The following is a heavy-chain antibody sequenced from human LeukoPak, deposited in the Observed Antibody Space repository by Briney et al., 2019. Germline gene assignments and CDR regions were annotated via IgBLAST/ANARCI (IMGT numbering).Heavy chain of an antibody. CDR1: GFTFSSHW. CDR2: IKEDGGVE. CDR3: AKDRSTDYYYYYGMDV. Sequence: GGSLRLSCTASGFTFSSHWMTWVRQPPGKGLEWVANIKEDGGVEYYVDSVKGRFTISRDNSKNTLYLQMNSLRAEDTAVYYCAKDRSTDYYYYYGMDVWGQGTTVTVSS. J-gene: IGHJ6*02. D-gene: IGHD1-14*01. V-gene: IGHV3-7*01.